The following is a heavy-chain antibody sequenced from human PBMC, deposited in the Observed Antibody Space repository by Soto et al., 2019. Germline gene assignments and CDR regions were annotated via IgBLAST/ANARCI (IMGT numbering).Heavy chain of an antibody. CDR2: IYWDDDK. Sequence: GLDLEWLALIYWDDDKHYSPSLKSRLTFTKDTSKNQVVLTMTNMDPVDTATYYCAHRQPGAYFDYWGQGTLVTVSS. D-gene: IGHD3-10*01. CDR3: AHRQPGAYFDY. J-gene: IGHJ4*02. V-gene: IGHV2-5*02.